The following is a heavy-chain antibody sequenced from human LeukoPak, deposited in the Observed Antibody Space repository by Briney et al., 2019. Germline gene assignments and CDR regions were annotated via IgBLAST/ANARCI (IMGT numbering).Heavy chain of an antibody. J-gene: IGHJ4*02. CDR1: GFTFSTYW. CDR3: ARGAGGLDY. V-gene: IGHV3-74*01. Sequence: PGGSLRLSCAASGFTFSTYWMHWVRQVPGKGLVWVSHVNGGGTSTSYVGSVKGRFTISRDNAKNMLYLQMNSLRADDTAVYYCARGAGGLDYWGQGILVTGSS. CDR2: VNGGGTST. D-gene: IGHD6-13*01.